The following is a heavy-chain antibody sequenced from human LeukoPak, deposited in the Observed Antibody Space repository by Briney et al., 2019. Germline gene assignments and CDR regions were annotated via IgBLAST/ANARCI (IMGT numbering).Heavy chain of an antibody. CDR2: IYHSGST. V-gene: IGHV4-39*07. CDR3: ARVAPHYDILTGYYVYYYYYYMDV. D-gene: IGHD3-9*01. J-gene: IGHJ6*03. CDR1: GGSISSSSYY. Sequence: SETLSLTCTVSGGSISSSSYYWGWIRQPPGKGLEWIGSIYHSGSTYYNPSLKSRVTISVDTSKNQFSLKLSSVTAADTAVYYCARVAPHYDILTGYYVYYYYYYMDVWGKGTTVTISS.